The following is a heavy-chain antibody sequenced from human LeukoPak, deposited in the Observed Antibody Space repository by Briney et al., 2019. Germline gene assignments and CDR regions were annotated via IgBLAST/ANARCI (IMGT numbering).Heavy chain of an antibody. CDR1: GVTFDDYA. V-gene: IGHV3-9*01. J-gene: IGHJ4*02. CDR2: TSWNSGSI. CDR3: AKDMGSYGSGSYLDY. Sequence: GGSLRLSCAASGVTFDDYAMHWVRQAPGKGLGWVSGTSWNSGSIGYAESVKDRFIISRDNAKNSLYLQMNSLRAEDTALYYCAKDMGSYGSGSYLDYWGQGTLVTVSA. D-gene: IGHD3-10*01.